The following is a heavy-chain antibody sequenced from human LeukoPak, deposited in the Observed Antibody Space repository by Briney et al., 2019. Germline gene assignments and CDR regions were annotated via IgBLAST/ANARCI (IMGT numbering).Heavy chain of an antibody. D-gene: IGHD1-1*01. Sequence: GASVKVSCKASGYNFNSYYIHWVRQAPGQGLTWMGWINPDNGKTKYEPRFQGRVTMTWDTSTNTAYVDLTGLRSDDTAVYYCARNEPAVSVVDAFDVWGQGTVVTVSS. CDR3: ARNEPAVSVVDAFDV. CDR1: GYNFNSYY. J-gene: IGHJ3*01. CDR2: INPDNGKT. V-gene: IGHV1-2*02.